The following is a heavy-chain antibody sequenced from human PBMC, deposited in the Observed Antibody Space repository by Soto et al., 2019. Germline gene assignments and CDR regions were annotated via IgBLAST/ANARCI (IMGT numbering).Heavy chain of an antibody. CDR1: GYTFTSYD. D-gene: IGHD3-3*01. Sequence: QVQLVQSGAEVKKPGASVKVSCKASGYTFTSYDINWVRQATGQGLEWMGWMNPNSGNTGYAQKFQGRVTMTRNTSISTAYMELSSLRSEDTAVYYCARGTRFLDHYYYYMDVWGKGTTVTVSS. CDR3: ARGTRFLDHYYYYMDV. V-gene: IGHV1-8*01. J-gene: IGHJ6*03. CDR2: MNPNSGNT.